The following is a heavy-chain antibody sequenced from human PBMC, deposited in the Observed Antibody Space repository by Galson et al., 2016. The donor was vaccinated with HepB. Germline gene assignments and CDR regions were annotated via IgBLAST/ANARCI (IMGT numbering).Heavy chain of an antibody. CDR1: GFIFSNYA. V-gene: IGHV3-23*01. J-gene: IGHJ4*02. Sequence: SLRLSCAASGFIFSNYAMSWVRQAPGRGLEWVSDISGSGSSPYYADSVKGRFTISRDNSKNTLPLQMTSLRAEDTAVYYCARVYGGYINYWGQGTLVTVSS. CDR2: ISGSGSSP. CDR3: ARVYGGYINY. D-gene: IGHD5-12*01.